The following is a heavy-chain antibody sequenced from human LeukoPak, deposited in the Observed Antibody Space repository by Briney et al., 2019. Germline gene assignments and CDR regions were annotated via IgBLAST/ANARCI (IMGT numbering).Heavy chain of an antibody. Sequence: SETLSLTCGIYGGSFSGYYWGWIRQPPGKGLEWIGSIYQSGNTYYNASLKSRVTISVDTSKNQFSLKLRSLTAADTAVYYCARVPGPNWFDPWGQGTLVTVSS. CDR2: IYQSGNT. CDR1: GGSFSGYY. V-gene: IGHV4-38-2*01. CDR3: ARVPGPNWFDP. J-gene: IGHJ5*02.